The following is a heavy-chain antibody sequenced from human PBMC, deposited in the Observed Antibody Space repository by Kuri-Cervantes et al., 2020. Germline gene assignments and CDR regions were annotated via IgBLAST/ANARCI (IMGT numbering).Heavy chain of an antibody. Sequence: GESLKISCAASGFTFSSYSMNWVRQAPGQGLEWVSAIGGSGDNTYYADSVKGRFAISRDNSKNTLYLQMNSLGAEDTAVYYCVRDPRNWAYWGQGTLVTVSS. J-gene: IGHJ4*02. D-gene: IGHD7-27*01. CDR1: GFTFSSYS. V-gene: IGHV3-23*01. CDR3: VRDPRNWAY. CDR2: IGGSGDNT.